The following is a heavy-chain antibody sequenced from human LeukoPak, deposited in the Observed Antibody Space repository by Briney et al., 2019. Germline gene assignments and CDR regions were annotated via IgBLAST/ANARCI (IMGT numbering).Heavy chain of an antibody. J-gene: IGHJ4*02. Sequence: PGGSLRLSCAASGFTFSSYSMNWVRQAPGKGLEWVSSISSSSSYIYYADSVKGRFTISRDNAKNSLYLQMNSLRAEDTAVCYCAREGLDCSSTSCYPRQDYWGQGTLVTVSS. CDR3: AREGLDCSSTSCYPRQDY. CDR2: ISSSSSYI. CDR1: GFTFSSYS. D-gene: IGHD2-2*01. V-gene: IGHV3-21*01.